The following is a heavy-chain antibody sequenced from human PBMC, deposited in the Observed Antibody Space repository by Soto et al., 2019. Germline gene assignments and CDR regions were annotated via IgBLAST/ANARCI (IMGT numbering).Heavy chain of an antibody. CDR1: GLTFSSYA. CDR2: ISYDGSNE. D-gene: IGHD6-13*01. CDR3: ARATAAAVDY. V-gene: IGHV3-30-3*01. Sequence: QVQLVESGGGVVQPGRSLRLSCAASGLTFSSYAIHWVRQAPGKGLEWVAVISYDGSNEYYADSVKGRFTISRDNSKDTLYLQRNSLRVEDTAVYYCARATAAAVDYWGQGTLATVSS. J-gene: IGHJ4*02.